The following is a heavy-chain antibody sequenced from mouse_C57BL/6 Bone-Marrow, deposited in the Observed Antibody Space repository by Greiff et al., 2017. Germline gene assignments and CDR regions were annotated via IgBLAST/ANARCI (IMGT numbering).Heavy chain of an antibody. J-gene: IGHJ4*01. CDR2: IYPGSGST. CDR3: ARERGLLPYAMDY. V-gene: IGHV1-55*01. Sequence: VQLKQPGAELVKPGASVKMSCKASGYTFTSYWITWVKQRPGQGLEWIGDIYPGSGSTNYNEKFKSKATLTVDTSSSTAYMQLSSLTSEDSAVYYCARERGLLPYAMDYWGQGTSVTVSS. D-gene: IGHD1-1*01. CDR1: GYTFTSYW.